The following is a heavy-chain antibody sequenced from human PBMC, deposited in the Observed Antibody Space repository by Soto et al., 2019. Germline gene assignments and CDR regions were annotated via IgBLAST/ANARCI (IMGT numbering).Heavy chain of an antibody. J-gene: IGHJ4*02. D-gene: IGHD6-13*01. CDR1: GFTFDDYT. CDR2: ISWDGGST. Sequence: HPGGSLRLSCAASGFTFDDYTMHWVRQAPGKGLEWVSLISWDGGSTYYADSVKGRFTISRDNSKNSLYLQMNSLRTEDTALYYSAKEAAAGIDYWGQGTLVTVSS. V-gene: IGHV3-43*01. CDR3: AKEAAAGIDY.